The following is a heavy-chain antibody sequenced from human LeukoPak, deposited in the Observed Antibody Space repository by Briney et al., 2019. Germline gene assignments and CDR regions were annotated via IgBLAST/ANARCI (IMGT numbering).Heavy chain of an antibody. CDR3: ATSRTFDY. CDR2: INSDGSTT. V-gene: IGHV3-74*01. D-gene: IGHD1-1*01. J-gene: IGHJ4*02. Sequence: PGGSLRLSCAASGFTFSSYWMHWVRQAPGKGLVWVSRINSDGSTTTYADSVKGRFTISRDDTKNTLYLQMNSLRAEDTAMYYCATSRTFDYWGQGTLVTVSS. CDR1: GFTFSSYW.